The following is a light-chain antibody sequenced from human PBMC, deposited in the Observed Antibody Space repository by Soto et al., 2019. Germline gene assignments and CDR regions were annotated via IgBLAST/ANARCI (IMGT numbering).Light chain of an antibody. Sequence: QSALAQPPSASLTPGQRVTIACSGSSSNIGSNTVNWYQQLPGTAPKLLIYSNNQRPSGVPDRFSGSKSRTSASLAISGLQSEDETDYYCAAWDDSLNGHYVFGTGTKVTVL. CDR3: AAWDDSLNGHYV. J-gene: IGLJ1*01. CDR2: SNN. CDR1: SSNIGSNT. V-gene: IGLV1-44*01.